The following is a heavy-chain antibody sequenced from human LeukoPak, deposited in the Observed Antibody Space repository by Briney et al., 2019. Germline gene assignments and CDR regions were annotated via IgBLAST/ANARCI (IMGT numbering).Heavy chain of an antibody. CDR2: IYYSGST. J-gene: IGHJ4*02. CDR1: GGSISSYY. V-gene: IGHV4-59*01. Sequence: PSETLSLTCTVSGGSISSYYWSWIRQPPGKGLEWIGYIYYSGSTNYNPSLKSRVTISVDTSKNQFSLKLSSVTAADTAVYYCARSDSYGSTPFGYWGQGTLVTVSS. CDR3: ARSDSYGSTPFGY. D-gene: IGHD5-18*01.